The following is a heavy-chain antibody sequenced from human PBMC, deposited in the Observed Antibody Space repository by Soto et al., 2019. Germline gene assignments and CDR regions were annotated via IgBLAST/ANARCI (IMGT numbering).Heavy chain of an antibody. CDR1: GFSFSDYY. CDR3: ARGQLALFFDY. V-gene: IGHV3-11*01. D-gene: IGHD6-6*01. J-gene: IGHJ4*02. Sequence: PGGSLRLSCAASGFSFSDYYLSWTRQAPGKGLEWVSYISSSGSTNYYADPVKGRFTISRDNAKNSLYLQMNSLRAEDTAVYYCARGQLALFFDYWGQGTLVTVSS. CDR2: ISSSGSTN.